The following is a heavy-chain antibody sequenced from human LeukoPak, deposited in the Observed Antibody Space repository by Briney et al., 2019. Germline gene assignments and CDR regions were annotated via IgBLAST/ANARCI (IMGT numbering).Heavy chain of an antibody. CDR2: ISSSSSYI. CDR3: ASGHIVATPGDY. Sequence: PGGSLRLSCAASGFTFSSYAMSWVRQAPGKGLEWVSSISSSSSYIYYADSVKGRFTISRDNAKNSLYLQMNSLRAEDTAVYYCASGHIVATPGDYWGQGTLVTVSS. D-gene: IGHD5-12*01. J-gene: IGHJ4*02. CDR1: GFTFSSYA. V-gene: IGHV3-21*01.